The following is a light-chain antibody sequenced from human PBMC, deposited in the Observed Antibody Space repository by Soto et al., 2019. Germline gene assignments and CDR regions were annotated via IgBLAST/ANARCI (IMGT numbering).Light chain of an antibody. CDR1: QRISTW. J-gene: IGKJ1*01. V-gene: IGKV1-5*01. Sequence: DIQMTQSPSTLSASVGDRVTITCRASQRISTWLAWYQQKPGKVPKLLISDASTLDSGVPSRFRGSGFGTEFTLTINSLQPDDFATYYCQHYDRYSGTFGQGTRVEIK. CDR2: DAS. CDR3: QHYDRYSGT.